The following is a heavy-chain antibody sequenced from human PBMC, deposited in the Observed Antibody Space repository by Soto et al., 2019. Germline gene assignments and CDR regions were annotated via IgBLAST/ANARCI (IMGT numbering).Heavy chain of an antibody. CDR2: ISGSGGST. CDR3: AKDSLVTTAIDY. CDR1: GFTFSSYA. V-gene: IGHV3-23*01. D-gene: IGHD4-17*01. J-gene: IGHJ4*02. Sequence: SGGSLRLSCAASGFTFSSYAMSWVRQAPGKGLEWVSAISGSGGSTYYADSVKGRFTISRDNSKNTLYLQMSSLRAEDTAVYYCAKDSLVTTAIDYWGQGTLVTVSS.